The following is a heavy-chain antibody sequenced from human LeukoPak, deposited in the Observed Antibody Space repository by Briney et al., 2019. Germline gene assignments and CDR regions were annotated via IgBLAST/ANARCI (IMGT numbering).Heavy chain of an antibody. J-gene: IGHJ6*03. CDR3: AREEVTMVRGVIIDYYYYYMDV. Sequence: PSETLSLTCAVSGYSISGGYYWGWIRQPPGKGLEWIGSIYHSGSTYYNPSLKSRVTISVDTSKNQFSLKLSSVTAADTAVYYCAREEVTMVRGVIIDYYYYYMDVWGKGTTVTVSS. CDR2: IYHSGST. CDR1: GYSISGGYY. V-gene: IGHV4-38-2*02. D-gene: IGHD3-10*01.